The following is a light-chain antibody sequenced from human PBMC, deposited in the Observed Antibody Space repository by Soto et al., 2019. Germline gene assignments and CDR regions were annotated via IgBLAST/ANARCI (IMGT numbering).Light chain of an antibody. Sequence: DIQMTQSPSTLSASVGDRVTITCRASQSISGWLAWYQQRPGKAPKVLIYDASKLESGGPSRFSGSGSGTEFTLTISSLQPDDFATYYCQRYDSFSMYTFGQGTKLDIK. CDR1: QSISGW. J-gene: IGKJ2*01. V-gene: IGKV1-5*01. CDR3: QRYDSFSMYT. CDR2: DAS.